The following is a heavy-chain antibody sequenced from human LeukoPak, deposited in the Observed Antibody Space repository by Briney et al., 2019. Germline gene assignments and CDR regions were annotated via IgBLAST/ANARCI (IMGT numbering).Heavy chain of an antibody. CDR1: GDSISNNH. J-gene: IGHJ4*02. V-gene: IGHV4-59*08. CDR2: ISYTGST. Sequence: KPSETLSPTCTVSGDSISNNHWSWIRQPPGKGLEWIGYISYTGSTNCNPSLKSRLTISVDTSKNHFSLTLTSVTAADTALYYCARHIYPDGSPFDSWGQGTLVTVSS. CDR3: ARHIYPDGSPFDS. D-gene: IGHD3-10*01.